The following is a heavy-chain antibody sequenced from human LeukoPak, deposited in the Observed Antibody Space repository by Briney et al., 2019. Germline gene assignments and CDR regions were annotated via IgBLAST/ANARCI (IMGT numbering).Heavy chain of an antibody. CDR2: ISDDSSFT. CDR1: GVVFGKYA. CDR3: AKGRCSGPGCDSFDY. Sequence: GGSLRLSCAASGVVFGKYAMAWVRQAPGKGLECVSIISDDSSFTYYLDSVKGRSTIFRDNSKNTLYLHMNSLKAEDTAVYYCAKGRCSGPGCDSFDYWGQGTLVTVSS. J-gene: IGHJ4*02. D-gene: IGHD5-12*01. V-gene: IGHV3-23*01.